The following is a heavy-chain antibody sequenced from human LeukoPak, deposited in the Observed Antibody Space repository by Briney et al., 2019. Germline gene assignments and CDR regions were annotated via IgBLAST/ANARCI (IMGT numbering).Heavy chain of an antibody. D-gene: IGHD5-24*01. CDR1: GYSISSGYY. CDR3: ARVEMATITGYFDL. Sequence: SETLSLTCAVSGYSISSGYYWGWIRQPPRKGLEWIGSIYHSGSTYYNPSLKSRVTISVDTSKNQFSLKLSSVTAADTAVYYCARVEMATITGYFDLWGRGTLVTVSS. CDR2: IYHSGST. V-gene: IGHV4-38-2*01. J-gene: IGHJ2*01.